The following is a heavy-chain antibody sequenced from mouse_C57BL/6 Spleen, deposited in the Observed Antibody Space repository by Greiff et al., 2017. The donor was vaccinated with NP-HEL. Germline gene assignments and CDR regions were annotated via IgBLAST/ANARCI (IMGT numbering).Heavy chain of an antibody. CDR1: GYGGARDG. V-gene: IGHV1-54*01. Sequence: QVQLQQSGAELVREGTSVKVSCKALGYGGARDGDVLLEGVPGQCLEWIGVINPGSGGTNYNEKFKGKATLTADKSSSTAYMQLSSLTSEDSAVYFCARDSNYLAWFAYWGQGTLVTVSA. CDR2: INPGSGGT. D-gene: IGHD2-5*01. CDR3: ARDSNYLAWFAY. J-gene: IGHJ3*01.